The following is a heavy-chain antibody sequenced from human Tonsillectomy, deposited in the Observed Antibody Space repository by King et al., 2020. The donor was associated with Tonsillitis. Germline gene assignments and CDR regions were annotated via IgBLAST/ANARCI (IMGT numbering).Heavy chain of an antibody. CDR1: GYTFTDYY. CDR2: INPNSGGT. CDR3: ARDLSASNTFDY. J-gene: IGHJ4*02. D-gene: IGHD3-16*02. Sequence: VQLVESGAEVQKPGASVKVSCKTSGYTFTDYYIHWVRQAPGQGLEWMGWINPNSGGTKFAQKFQGWVTMTRDTSITTVYMELSRLRSDDTAVYYCARDLSASNTFDYWGQGTLVTVSS. V-gene: IGHV1-2*04.